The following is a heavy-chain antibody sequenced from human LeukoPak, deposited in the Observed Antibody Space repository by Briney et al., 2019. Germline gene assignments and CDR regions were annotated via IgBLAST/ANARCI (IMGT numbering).Heavy chain of an antibody. CDR2: INPSGGST. D-gene: IGHD3-3*01. Sequence: ASVKVSCKASGYTFTSYYMHWVRQAPGQGLEWMGIINPSGGSTSYAQKFQGRVTMTRDTSISTAYMELSRLRSDDTAVYYCARELRYYDFWTGYSTPEYFQHWGQGTLVTVSS. CDR1: GYTFTSYY. CDR3: ARELRYYDFWTGYSTPEYFQH. J-gene: IGHJ1*01. V-gene: IGHV1-46*01.